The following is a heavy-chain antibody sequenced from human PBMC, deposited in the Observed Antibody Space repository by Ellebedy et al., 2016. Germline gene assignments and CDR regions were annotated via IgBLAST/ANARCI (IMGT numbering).Heavy chain of an antibody. Sequence: ASVKVSCXASGYTFTAYYIHWVRQAPGQGLEWMGWINPHSGGTNFAQKFQGRVTMTRDTSISTAYMELSKLRSDDTAVYYCTRFSNTWYWFDPWGQGTLVTVS. CDR2: INPHSGGT. V-gene: IGHV1-2*02. CDR3: TRFSNTWYWFDP. D-gene: IGHD6-13*01. J-gene: IGHJ5*02. CDR1: GYTFTAYY.